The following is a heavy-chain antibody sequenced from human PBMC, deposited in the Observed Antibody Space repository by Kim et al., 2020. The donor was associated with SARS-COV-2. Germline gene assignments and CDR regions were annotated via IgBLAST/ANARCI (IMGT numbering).Heavy chain of an antibody. J-gene: IGHJ6*02. V-gene: IGHV3-33*01. CDR1: GFTFTNEG. CDR3: VRAPHGHGMEI. CDR2: IRSDGSKI. D-gene: IGHD4-17*01. Sequence: GGSLRLSCVASGFTFTNEGMHWVRQAPGKGLEWVAVIRSDGSKINYVDSVKGRFTISRDNSKNALFLQMNSLKVEDTGVYYCVRAPHGHGMEIRGQGTTVTVSS.